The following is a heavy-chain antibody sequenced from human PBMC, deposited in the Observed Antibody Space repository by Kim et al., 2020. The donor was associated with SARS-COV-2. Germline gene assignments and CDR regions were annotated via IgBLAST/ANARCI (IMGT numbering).Heavy chain of an antibody. CDR2: IWYDGSNK. CDR3: ARDTKVGATTRYFDY. Sequence: GGSLRLSCAASGFTFSSYGMHWVRQAPGKGLEWVAVIWYDGSNKYYADSVKGRFTISRDNSKNTLYLQMNSLRAEDTAVYYCARDTKVGATTRYFDYWGQGTLVTVSS. V-gene: IGHV3-33*01. J-gene: IGHJ4*02. CDR1: GFTFSSYG. D-gene: IGHD1-26*01.